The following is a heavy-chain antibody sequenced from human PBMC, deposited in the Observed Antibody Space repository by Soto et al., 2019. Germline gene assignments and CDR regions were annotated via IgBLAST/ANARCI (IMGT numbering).Heavy chain of an antibody. CDR3: ARVPDITMVRGGAFDY. V-gene: IGHV4-30-4*01. CDR1: GGSISSGDYY. J-gene: IGHJ4*02. D-gene: IGHD3-10*01. Sequence: QVQLQESGPGLVKPSQTLSLTCTVSGGSISSGDYYWSWIRQPPGKGLEWIGYIYYSGSTYYNPSLKSRVTISVDPSKNQLSLKLSSVTAADTAVYYCARVPDITMVRGGAFDYWGQGTLVTVSS. CDR2: IYYSGST.